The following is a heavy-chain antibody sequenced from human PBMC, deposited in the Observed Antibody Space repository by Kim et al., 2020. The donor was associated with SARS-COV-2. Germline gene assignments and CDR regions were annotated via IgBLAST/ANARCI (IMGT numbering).Heavy chain of an antibody. J-gene: IGHJ4*02. CDR2: IYYSGST. CDR3: ARLGGIAAAGTGNTFDY. D-gene: IGHD6-13*01. CDR1: GGSISSSSYY. Sequence: SETLSLTCTVSGGSISSSSYYWGWIRQPPGKGLEWIGSIYYSGSTYYNPSLKSRVTISVDTSKNQFSLKLSSVTAADTAVYYCARLGGIAAAGTGNTFDYWGQGPLVTVSS. V-gene: IGHV4-39*01.